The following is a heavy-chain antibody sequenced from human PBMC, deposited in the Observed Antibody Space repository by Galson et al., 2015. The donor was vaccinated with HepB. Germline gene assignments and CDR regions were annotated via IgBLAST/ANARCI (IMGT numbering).Heavy chain of an antibody. J-gene: IGHJ5*02. Sequence: SLRLSCATSGFIFGHHGMTWVRQAPGKGLEWVASIDGRGSKRNYAESVKGRFSISRDNSKNTLFLEMNSLRAEDTAVYYCVKEGARFGGDWFDPWGQGTLVIVS. CDR2: IDGRGSKR. CDR3: VKEGARFGGDWFDP. D-gene: IGHD3-16*01. CDR1: GFIFGHHG. V-gene: IGHV3-23*01.